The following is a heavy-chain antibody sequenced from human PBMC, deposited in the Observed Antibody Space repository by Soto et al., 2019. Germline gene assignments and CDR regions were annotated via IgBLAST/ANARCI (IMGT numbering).Heavy chain of an antibody. V-gene: IGHV3-74*01. Sequence: GGSLRLSCAASGFTFSSYWMHWVRQAPGKGLVWVSRSNSDGSSTSYADSGKGRFTISGDNAKNTRYLQMNSLRAEDTAVYYCARGIQAADWFDYWDQGTLVTVSS. J-gene: IGHJ4*01. CDR1: GFTFSSYW. CDR2: SNSDGSST. D-gene: IGHD6-13*01. CDR3: ARGIQAADWFDY.